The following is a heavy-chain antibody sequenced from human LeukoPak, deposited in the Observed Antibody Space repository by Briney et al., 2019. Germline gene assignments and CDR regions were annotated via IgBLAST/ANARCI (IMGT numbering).Heavy chain of an antibody. CDR3: VRGPSHSSVYGVDY. V-gene: IGHV3-74*01. D-gene: IGHD5/OR15-5a*01. CDR2: ISSDGTRT. Sequence: PGGSLTLSCAASGFTFSISWMHWVRQAPGKGLVWVSRISSDGTRTNYADSVKGRFAVSRDNAKNTLYLHLHSLTVEDTAVYYCVRGPSHSSVYGVDYWGQGTLVTVSS. J-gene: IGHJ4*02. CDR1: GFTFSISW.